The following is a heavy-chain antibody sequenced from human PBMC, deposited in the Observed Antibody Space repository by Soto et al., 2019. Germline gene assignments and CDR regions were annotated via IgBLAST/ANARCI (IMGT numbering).Heavy chain of an antibody. CDR1: GFTFSSYA. CDR2: ISGSGGST. V-gene: IGHV3-23*01. CDR3: AELRGDYYYYYYMDV. J-gene: IGHJ6*03. D-gene: IGHD1-26*01. Sequence: GGSLRLSCAASGFTFSSYAMSWVRQAPGKGLEWVSAISGSGGSTYYADSVKGRFTISRDNSKNTLYLQMNSLRAEDTAVYYCAELRGDYYYYYYMDVWGKGTTVTVSS.